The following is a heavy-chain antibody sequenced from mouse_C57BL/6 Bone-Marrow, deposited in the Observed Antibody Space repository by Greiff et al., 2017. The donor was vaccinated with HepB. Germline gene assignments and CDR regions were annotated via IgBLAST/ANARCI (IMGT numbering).Heavy chain of an antibody. Sequence: QVQLQQPGAELVMPGASVKLSCKASGYTFTSYWMHWVKQRPGQGLEWIGEIDPSDSYTNYNQKFKGKSTLTVDKSSSTAYMQLSSLTSEDSAVYYGARSGTGPFDYWGQGTTLTVSS. V-gene: IGHV1-69*01. CDR2: IDPSDSYT. J-gene: IGHJ2*01. CDR3: ARSGTGPFDY. CDR1: GYTFTSYW. D-gene: IGHD3-1*01.